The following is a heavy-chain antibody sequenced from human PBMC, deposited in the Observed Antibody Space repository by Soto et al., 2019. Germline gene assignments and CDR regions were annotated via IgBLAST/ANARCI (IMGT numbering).Heavy chain of an antibody. CDR1: GGSISSYY. J-gene: IGHJ4*02. CDR3: ARTGGRYDILTGYHADY. D-gene: IGHD3-9*01. Sequence: QVQLQELGPGLVKPSETLSLTCTVSGGSISSYYWSWIRQPPGKGLEWIGYIYYSGSTNYNPSLKSRVTISVDTSKNQFSLKLSFVTAADTAVYYCARTGGRYDILTGYHADYWGPGTLVTVSS. CDR2: IYYSGST. V-gene: IGHV4-59*01.